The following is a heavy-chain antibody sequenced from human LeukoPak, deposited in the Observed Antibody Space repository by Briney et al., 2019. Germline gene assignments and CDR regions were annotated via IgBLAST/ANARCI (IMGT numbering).Heavy chain of an antibody. CDR2: IYPGDSDT. J-gene: IGHJ3*02. CDR1: GYSFTSYW. D-gene: IGHD3-22*01. V-gene: IGHV5-51*01. Sequence: GESLKISRKGSGYSFTSYWIGWVRQLPGKGLEWMGIIYPGDSDTRYSPSFQGQVTISADKSISTAYLQWSSLKASDTAMYCCARHPLHYDSSGYYSHDAFDIWGQGTMVTVSS. CDR3: ARHPLHYDSSGYYSHDAFDI.